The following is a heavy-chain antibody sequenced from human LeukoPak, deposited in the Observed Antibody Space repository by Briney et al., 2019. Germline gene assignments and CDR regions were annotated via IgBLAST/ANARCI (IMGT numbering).Heavy chain of an antibody. Sequence: GGSLRLSCAASGFTFSSYSMNWVRQAPGRGLEWVSYISSSSSTIYYADSVKGRLTISRDNAKNSLYLQMNSLRAEDTAVYYCAREPTDVDTAMAFDYWGQGTLVTVSS. CDR1: GFTFSSYS. D-gene: IGHD5-18*01. CDR3: AREPTDVDTAMAFDY. CDR2: ISSSSSTI. V-gene: IGHV3-48*01. J-gene: IGHJ4*02.